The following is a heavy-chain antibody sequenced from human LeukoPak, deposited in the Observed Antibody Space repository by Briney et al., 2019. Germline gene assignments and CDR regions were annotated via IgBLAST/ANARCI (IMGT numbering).Heavy chain of an antibody. Sequence: GGPLRLSCSASGFTFSSYAMHWVRQATGKGLEYVSSVRSNGGSTYYGDSVQGRFTISRDNSKTTLYLQMSSLRAEDTAVYYCVKGAGYCSGGSCYFFFAYWGQGPLVPVSA. CDR1: GFTFSSYA. J-gene: IGHJ4*02. CDR2: VRSNGGST. V-gene: IGHV3-64D*06. D-gene: IGHD2-15*01. CDR3: VKGAGYCSGGSCYFFFAY.